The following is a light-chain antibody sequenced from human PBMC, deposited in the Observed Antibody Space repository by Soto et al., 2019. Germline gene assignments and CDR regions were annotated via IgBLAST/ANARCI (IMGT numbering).Light chain of an antibody. CDR1: QSISSR. J-gene: IGKJ4*01. CDR2: DAS. CDR3: QQRSRYPLT. V-gene: IGKV1-5*01. Sequence: DIQMTQSPSTLSASVGDRVTITCRASQSISSRFAWFQQKPGKAPKLLMYDASSLESGVPSRFSGSGSGTEFSLTIRALQPEDFATYYCQQRSRYPLTFGGGTKVDIK.